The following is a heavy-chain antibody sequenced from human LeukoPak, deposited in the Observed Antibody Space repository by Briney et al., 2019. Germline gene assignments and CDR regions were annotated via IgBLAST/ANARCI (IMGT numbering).Heavy chain of an antibody. Sequence: SQTLSLTCAISGDSVSSNSSWNWIRQSPSRGLEWLGRTYYRSKWYNDYVVSVKSRININPDTSKNQFSLQLNSVTPEDTAVYYCARGGQGDGYSADEAFDIWGQGTMVTVS. D-gene: IGHD5-18*01. V-gene: IGHV6-1*01. CDR1: GDSVSSNSS. CDR2: TYYRSKWYN. J-gene: IGHJ3*02. CDR3: ARGGQGDGYSADEAFDI.